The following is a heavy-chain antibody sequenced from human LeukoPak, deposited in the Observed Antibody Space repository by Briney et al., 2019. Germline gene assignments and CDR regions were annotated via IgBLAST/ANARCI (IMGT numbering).Heavy chain of an antibody. CDR3: ARVFWGSSNWFDP. J-gene: IGHJ5*02. D-gene: IGHD3-16*01. Sequence: SETLSLTCAVYGGSFSGYYWSWIRQPPGKGLEWIGEINHSGSTNYNPSLESRVTISVDTSKNQFSLKLSSVTAADTAVYYCARVFWGSSNWFDPWGQGTLVTVSS. V-gene: IGHV4-34*01. CDR2: INHSGST. CDR1: GGSFSGYY.